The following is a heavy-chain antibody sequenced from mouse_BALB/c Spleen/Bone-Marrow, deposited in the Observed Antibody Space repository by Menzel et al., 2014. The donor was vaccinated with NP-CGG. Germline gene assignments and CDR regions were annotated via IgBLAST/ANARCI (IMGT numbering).Heavy chain of an antibody. Sequence: VQLKESGPELVKPGASVKISCKASGYTFTDYNMHWVKQSHGKSLEWIGYIYPYNGGTGYNQKFKSKATLTVDNSSSTAYMELRSLTSEDSAVYYCARFRYDWCFDVWGAGTTVTVSS. CDR2: IYPYNGGT. J-gene: IGHJ1*01. V-gene: IGHV1S29*02. CDR1: GYTFTDYN. D-gene: IGHD2-14*01. CDR3: ARFRYDWCFDV.